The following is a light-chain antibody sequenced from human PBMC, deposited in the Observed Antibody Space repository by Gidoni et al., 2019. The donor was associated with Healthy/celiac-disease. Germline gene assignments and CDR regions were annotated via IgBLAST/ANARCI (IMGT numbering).Light chain of an antibody. J-gene: IGLJ2*01. CDR1: NIGSKS. Sequence: SYVLTQPPSVSVAPGQTARITCGGNNIGSKSVHGYQQKPGQAPVLVVHDDNDRPSGIPERFSGSNSGNTATLTISRVEAGDEADYYCQVWDSSSDLGVFGGGTKLTVL. CDR2: DDN. CDR3: QVWDSSSDLGV. V-gene: IGLV3-21*02.